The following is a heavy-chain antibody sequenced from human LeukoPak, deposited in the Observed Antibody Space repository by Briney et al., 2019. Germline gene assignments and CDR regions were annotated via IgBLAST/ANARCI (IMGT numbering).Heavy chain of an antibody. D-gene: IGHD2-8*01. CDR1: GYSFTDYY. V-gene: IGHV1-46*03. CDR2: INPSGGGT. CDR3: ARAAGCTDGVCYNHYYYYMDV. Sequence: ASVKVSCKASGYSFTDYYMHWVRQTPGQGLEWMGIINPSGGGTTYAQKFQGRLTMTRDTSTSTDYMELSSLRSEDTAVYYCARAAGCTDGVCYNHYYYYMDVWGKGTTVTVSS. J-gene: IGHJ6*03.